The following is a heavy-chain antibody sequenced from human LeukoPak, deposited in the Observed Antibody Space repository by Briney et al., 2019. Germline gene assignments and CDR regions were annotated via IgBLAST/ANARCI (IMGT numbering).Heavy chain of an antibody. Sequence: GGSLRLSCAASGVTFSSYAMSWVRQAPGKGLEWVSAIIGSGGSTYYADSVKGRFTISRDNSKNTLYLQMNSLRAEDTAVYYCAKDAIPGIAVAGPPADYWGQGTLVTVSS. J-gene: IGHJ4*02. CDR2: IIGSGGST. CDR3: AKDAIPGIAVAGPPADY. D-gene: IGHD6-19*01. V-gene: IGHV3-23*01. CDR1: GVTFSSYA.